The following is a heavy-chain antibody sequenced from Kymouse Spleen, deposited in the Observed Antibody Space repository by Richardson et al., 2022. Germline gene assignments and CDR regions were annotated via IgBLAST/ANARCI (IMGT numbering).Heavy chain of an antibody. J-gene: IGHJ4*02. CDR2: IYYSGST. V-gene: IGHV4-59*01. CDR3: ARLRYFDWLLDY. Sequence: QVQLQESGPGLVKPSETLSLTCTVSGGSISSYYWSWIRQPPGKGLEWIGYIYYSGSTNYNPSLKSRVTISVDTSKNQFSLKLSSVTAADTAVYYCARLRYFDWLLDYWGQGTLVTVSS. D-gene: IGHD3-9*01. CDR1: GGSISSYY.